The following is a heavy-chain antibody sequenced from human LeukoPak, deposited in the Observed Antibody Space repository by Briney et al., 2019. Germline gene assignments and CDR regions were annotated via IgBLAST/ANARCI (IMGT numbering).Heavy chain of an antibody. J-gene: IGHJ4*02. Sequence: GGSLRLSCAASGFTFSSYWMHWVRQAPGKGLVWVSRINRDGSATSYADSVKGRFTSSRDNAKNTLYLQMNSLRAEDTAVYYCARRGVGNCSSTSCYSVYYFDYWGQGTLVTVSS. CDR1: GFTFSSYW. V-gene: IGHV3-74*01. CDR3: ARRGVGNCSSTSCYSVYYFDY. D-gene: IGHD2-2*01. CDR2: INRDGSAT.